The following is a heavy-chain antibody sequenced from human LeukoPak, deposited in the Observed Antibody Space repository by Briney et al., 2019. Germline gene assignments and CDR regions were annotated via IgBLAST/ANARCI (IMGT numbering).Heavy chain of an antibody. Sequence: PGGSLRLSCAASGFTFDDYAMHWVRQAPGKGLEWVSGISWNSGSIGYADSVKGRFTISRDNAKNSLYLQMNSLRAEDTALYYCAKDMYSGSYGGYFDYWGQGTLVTVSS. V-gene: IGHV3-9*01. J-gene: IGHJ4*02. CDR1: GFTFDDYA. D-gene: IGHD1-26*01. CDR3: AKDMYSGSYGGYFDY. CDR2: ISWNSGSI.